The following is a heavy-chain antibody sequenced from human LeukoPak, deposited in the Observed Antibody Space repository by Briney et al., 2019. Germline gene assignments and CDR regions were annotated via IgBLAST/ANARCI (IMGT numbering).Heavy chain of an antibody. CDR3: ARVGYCSSTSCFPADY. Sequence: PSETLSLTCAVYGGSFSGYYWSWIRQPPGKGLEWIREINHSGSTNYNPSLKSRVTISVDTSKNQFSLKLSSVTAADTAVYYCARVGYCSSTSCFPADYWGQGTLVTVSS. V-gene: IGHV4-34*01. CDR2: INHSGST. CDR1: GGSFSGYY. D-gene: IGHD2-2*01. J-gene: IGHJ4*02.